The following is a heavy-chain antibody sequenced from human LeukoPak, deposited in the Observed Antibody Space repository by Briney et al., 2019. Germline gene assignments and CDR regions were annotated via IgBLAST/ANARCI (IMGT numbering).Heavy chain of an antibody. J-gene: IGHJ4*02. CDR1: GFTFSNYG. V-gene: IGHV3-23*01. CDR2: LSESGGRT. Sequence: GGSLRLSCAASGFTFSNYGMSWVRQAPGKGLEWVSFLSESGGRTSYADSVKGRFTISRDNSKNTLYLQMNSLRAEDTAVYYCASRDQLGYFDYWGQGTLVTVSS. D-gene: IGHD5-24*01. CDR3: ASRDQLGYFDY.